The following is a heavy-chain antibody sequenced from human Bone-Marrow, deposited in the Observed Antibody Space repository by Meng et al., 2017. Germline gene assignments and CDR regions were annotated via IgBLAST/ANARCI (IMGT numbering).Heavy chain of an antibody. Sequence: GESLKISCAASGFIFSSYWMTWVRQAPGKGLEWLANLSGDGSDKRYVDSVKGRFTISRDNAKNSLHLQMNSLRAEDTAVYYRARDVGAGSHDWGQGTLVTVSS. CDR2: LSGDGSDK. V-gene: IGHV3-7*01. CDR1: GFIFSSYW. D-gene: IGHD3-10*01. CDR3: ARDVGAGSHD. J-gene: IGHJ4*02.